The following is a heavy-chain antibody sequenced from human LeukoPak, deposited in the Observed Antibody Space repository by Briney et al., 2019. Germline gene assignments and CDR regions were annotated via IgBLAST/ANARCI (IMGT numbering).Heavy chain of an antibody. V-gene: IGHV3-21*04. Sequence: GGSLRLSCAASGFTFSSYSMNWVRQAPGKGLEWVSFISSSRSYIYYADSVKGRFTISRDNAKNSLYLQMNSLRAEDMALYYCAKDITSSGYTVVFDYWGQGTLVTVSS. CDR3: AKDITSSGYTVVFDY. D-gene: IGHD3-22*01. CDR2: ISSSRSYI. J-gene: IGHJ4*02. CDR1: GFTFSSYS.